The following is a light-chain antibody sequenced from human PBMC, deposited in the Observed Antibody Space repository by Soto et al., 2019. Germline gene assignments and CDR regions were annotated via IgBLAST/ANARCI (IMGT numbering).Light chain of an antibody. CDR2: QTS. CDR3: HQRQSWPRT. V-gene: IGKV3-11*01. J-gene: IGKJ1*01. Sequence: EIVLTQSPATLSSFPGDRVTLSCRASQYINTRLAWYQHRPGQAPRLLIYQTSIRAAGIPARFSASGTGTDFTLTFSDVQPEDFAVYYCHQRQSWPRTFGQGTKV. CDR1: QYINTR.